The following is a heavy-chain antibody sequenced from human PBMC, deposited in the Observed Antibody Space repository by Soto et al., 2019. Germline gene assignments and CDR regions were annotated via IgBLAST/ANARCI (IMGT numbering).Heavy chain of an antibody. CDR1: GSSDSSGDYY. V-gene: IGHV4-61*08. Sequence: PSETLSFPCSVSGSSDSSGDYYWSWVRQPPGKGLECIGSIYYREYTSYNPSLKSRVTISIDTSTNQFSSKLSSVTTADPAVYLCATGLTGGYTYVQDYWGRGTRGTVCS. D-gene: IGHD5-18*01. CDR3: ATGLTGGYTYVQDY. CDR2: IYYREYT. J-gene: IGHJ4*02.